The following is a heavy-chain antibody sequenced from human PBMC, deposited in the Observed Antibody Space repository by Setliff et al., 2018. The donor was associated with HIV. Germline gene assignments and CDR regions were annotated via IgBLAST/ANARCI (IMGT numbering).Heavy chain of an antibody. D-gene: IGHD3-10*02. CDR2: INSVSTTL. CDR1: GFTFSNYG. J-gene: IGHJ3*02. V-gene: IGHV3-48*01. Sequence: LRLSCAASGFTFSNYGMTWVRQAPGKGLEWVSHINSVSTTLSYADSVKGRFTISRDNAKKSLYLQMNSLRADDTAVYYCARDTMWAFDIWGQGTLVTVSS. CDR3: ARDTMWAFDI.